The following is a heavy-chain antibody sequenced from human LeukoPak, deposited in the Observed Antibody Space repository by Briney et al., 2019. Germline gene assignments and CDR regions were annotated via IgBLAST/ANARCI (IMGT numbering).Heavy chain of an antibody. J-gene: IGHJ6*02. D-gene: IGHD6-19*01. CDR3: ARGGIAVAGMGYSSSPLPSNMDV. CDR1: GFTFSSYW. V-gene: IGHV3-74*01. Sequence: PGGSLRLSRAASGFTFSSYWMHWVRQAPGKGLVWVSRINSDGSSTSYADSVKGRFTISRDNAKNTLYLQMNSLRAEDTAVYYCARGGIAVAGMGYSSSPLPSNMDVWGQGTTVTVSS. CDR2: INSDGSST.